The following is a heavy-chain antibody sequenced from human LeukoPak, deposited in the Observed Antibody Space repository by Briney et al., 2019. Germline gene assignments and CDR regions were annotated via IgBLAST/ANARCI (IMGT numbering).Heavy chain of an antibody. D-gene: IGHD6-19*01. V-gene: IGHV4-4*07. Sequence: SETLSLTCTVSGGSISSYYWSWIRQPAGKGLEWIGRIYTSGSTNYNPSLKSRVTMSVDTSKNQFSLKLSSVTAADTAVYYCARVIFSVAGTGGYYYYFYMDVWGKGTTVTVSS. CDR1: GGSISSYY. CDR3: ARVIFSVAGTGGYYYYFYMDV. J-gene: IGHJ6*03. CDR2: IYTSGST.